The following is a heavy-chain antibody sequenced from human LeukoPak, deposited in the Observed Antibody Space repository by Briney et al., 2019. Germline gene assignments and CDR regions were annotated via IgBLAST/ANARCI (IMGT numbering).Heavy chain of an antibody. CDR3: ARGIVGANSFL. CDR1: GFTFSSYW. V-gene: IGHV3-74*01. J-gene: IGHJ4*02. CDR2: INSDGSST. Sequence: GGSLRLSCAASGFTFSSYWMHWARQAPGKGLVWVSRINSDGSSTSYADSVKGRFTISRDNAKNTLYLQMNSLRAEDTAVYYCARGIVGANSFLWGQGTLVTVSS. D-gene: IGHD1-26*01.